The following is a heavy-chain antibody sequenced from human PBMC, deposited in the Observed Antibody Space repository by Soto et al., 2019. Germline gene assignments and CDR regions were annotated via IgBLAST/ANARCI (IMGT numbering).Heavy chain of an antibody. D-gene: IGHD6-19*01. J-gene: IGHJ6*02. V-gene: IGHV1-69*12. CDR1: GSTFSSYA. CDR2: IIPIFGTA. Sequence: QVQLVQSGAEVKKPGSSVKVSCKASGSTFSSYAISWVRQAPGQGLEWMGGIIPIFGTANYAQKFQGRVTITADESTSTAYMELSSLRSEDTAVYYCARGDIAVAGTTRYYYYYGMDVWGQGTTVTVSS. CDR3: ARGDIAVAGTTRYYYYYGMDV.